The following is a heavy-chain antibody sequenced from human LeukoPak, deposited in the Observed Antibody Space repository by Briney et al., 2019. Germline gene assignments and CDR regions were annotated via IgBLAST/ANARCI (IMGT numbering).Heavy chain of an antibody. CDR1: GGSISRSDYY. D-gene: IGHD6-13*01. J-gene: IGHJ4*02. Sequence: SETLSLTCTVSGGSISRSDYYWGWIRQCPRKGLEWIGSISYSGSTYDNPSLKSRVTISVDTSKNQFALKLSSVTAADTAVYYCASTYSSGWSYFGYWGQGTLVTVSS. CDR3: ASTYSSGWSYFGY. V-gene: IGHV4-39*01. CDR2: ISYSGST.